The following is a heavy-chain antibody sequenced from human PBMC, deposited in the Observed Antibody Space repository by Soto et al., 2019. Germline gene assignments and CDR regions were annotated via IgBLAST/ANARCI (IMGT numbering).Heavy chain of an antibody. CDR1: GSTFTGYY. CDR2: INPNSGGT. J-gene: IGHJ6*02. V-gene: IGHV1-2*04. Sequence: GASVKVSCKASGSTFTGYYMHWVRQAPGQGLEWMGWINPNSGGTNYAQKFQGWVTMTRDTSISTAYMELSRLRSDDTAVYYCARGSSSSPYYYYGMDVWGQGTTVTAP. CDR3: ARGSSSSPYYYYGMDV. D-gene: IGHD6-6*01.